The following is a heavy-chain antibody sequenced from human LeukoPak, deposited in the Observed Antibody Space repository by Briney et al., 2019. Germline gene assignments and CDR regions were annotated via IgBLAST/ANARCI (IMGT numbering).Heavy chain of an antibody. CDR1: GFTFSSYE. CDR2: LSGGDNTI. V-gene: IGHV3-48*03. Sequence: GGSLRLSCAASGFTFSSYEMNWVRQAPGKGLEWLSYLSGGDNTIYYADSVKGRFTISRDNANNSLYLQMGSLRAEDLAVYYCARDFGLTGKVDYWGQGTLVTVSS. D-gene: IGHD1-20*01. J-gene: IGHJ4*02. CDR3: ARDFGLTGKVDY.